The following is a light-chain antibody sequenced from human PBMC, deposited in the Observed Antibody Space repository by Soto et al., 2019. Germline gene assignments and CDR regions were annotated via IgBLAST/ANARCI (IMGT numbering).Light chain of an antibody. CDR2: VAS. V-gene: IGKV1-39*01. Sequence: IQMTQSTPSLSASVGDRVSITCWASQSIGRFLNWHQQKPGKAPNVLINVASTLRSGVPSRFSGSGSGTDFNLTINSLQPEDFATYFCQQSFTTPRTFGGGTKV. CDR3: QQSFTTPRT. CDR1: QSIGRF. J-gene: IGKJ4*01.